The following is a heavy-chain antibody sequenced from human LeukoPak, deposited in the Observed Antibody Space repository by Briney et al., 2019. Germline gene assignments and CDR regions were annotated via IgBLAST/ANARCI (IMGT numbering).Heavy chain of an antibody. V-gene: IGHV4-34*01. CDR1: GGSLSGYY. Sequence: PSETLSLTCAVYGGSLSGYYWSWIRQPPGKGLEWIGEINHSGSTNYNPSLKSRVTISVDTSKNQFSLKLSSVTAADTAVYYCARGRYYDYVWGSYRYHNWFDPWGQGTLVTVSS. J-gene: IGHJ5*02. CDR3: ARGRYYDYVWGSYRYHNWFDP. CDR2: INHSGST. D-gene: IGHD3-16*02.